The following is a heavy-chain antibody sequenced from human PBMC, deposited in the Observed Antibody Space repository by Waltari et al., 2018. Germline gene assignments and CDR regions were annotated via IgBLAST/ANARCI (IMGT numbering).Heavy chain of an antibody. CDR3: ARDGVTLFGVVIAEGNYFDY. D-gene: IGHD3-3*01. V-gene: IGHV1-18*01. Sequence: VQMVQSGAEVKKPGASVRVSCKASGYTFTSFGLNWVRQAPGQGLEWMGWSSGYSGDAKFAQKVQGRLTMTTDASTSTAYMELRSLESDDTGVYYCARDGVTLFGVVIAEGNYFDYWGQGTLLTVSS. CDR1: GYTFTSFG. CDR2: SSGYSGDA. J-gene: IGHJ4*02.